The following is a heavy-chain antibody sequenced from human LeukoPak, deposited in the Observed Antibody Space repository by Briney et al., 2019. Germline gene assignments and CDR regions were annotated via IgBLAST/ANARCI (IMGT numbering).Heavy chain of an antibody. CDR2: IYSGGST. V-gene: IGHV3-66*01. D-gene: IGHD6-13*01. J-gene: IGHJ4*02. CDR3: ARDRSWYYFDY. Sequence: PGGSLRLSCAASGFTVSSNYMSWVRQAPGKGLEWVSVIYSGGSTYYADSVKGRFTISRDNSKNTLYLQMNSLRAEDTAVYYCARDRSWYYFDYWGQGTLVTVSS. CDR1: GFTVSSNY.